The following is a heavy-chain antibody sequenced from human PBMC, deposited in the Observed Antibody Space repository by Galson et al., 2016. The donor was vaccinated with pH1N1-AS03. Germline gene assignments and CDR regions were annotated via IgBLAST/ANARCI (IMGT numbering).Heavy chain of an antibody. CDR2: LNEADSHAT. D-gene: IGHD3-10*01. V-gene: IGHV3-73*01. J-gene: IGHJ4*02. CDR1: AFTFSASA. Sequence: SLRLSCAASAFTFSASAITWVRQPSGKGLEWVGRLNEADSHATLYTAAVKGRFTISRGDSQTASSLQKNNVRIEDTAVYYCIRQETITSLRWSQPFWGPGNQVTVSS. CDR3: IRQETITSLRWSQPF.